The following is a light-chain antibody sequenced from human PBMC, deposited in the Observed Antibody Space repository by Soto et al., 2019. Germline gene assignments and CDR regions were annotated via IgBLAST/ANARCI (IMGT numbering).Light chain of an antibody. CDR3: SSYAGSNNVV. Sequence: QSALTQPPSASGSPGQSVTISCTGNSSDVGGYNYVSWYQQHPGKAPKLMIYEVSKRPSGVPDRFSGSKSGNTASLTVSGLQAEDEAYYYCSSYAGSNNVVFGGGTKLTVL. J-gene: IGLJ2*01. V-gene: IGLV2-8*01. CDR1: SSDVGGYNY. CDR2: EVS.